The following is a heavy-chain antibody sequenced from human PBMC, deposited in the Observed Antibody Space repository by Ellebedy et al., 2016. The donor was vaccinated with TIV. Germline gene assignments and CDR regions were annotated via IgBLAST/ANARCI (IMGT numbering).Heavy chain of an antibody. V-gene: IGHV5-51*01. J-gene: IGHJ4*02. CDR3: ARLGVEGGIITGADN. D-gene: IGHD1-14*01. Sequence: GESLKISXEGSGYRFTYYWIGWVRQTPGKGLEWMGMVFPGDSDTNYSPPFEGQVTISADKAINTVYLQWNSLKASDSGIYYCARLGVEGGIITGADNWGQGTLVTVSS. CDR2: VFPGDSDT. CDR1: GYRFTYYW.